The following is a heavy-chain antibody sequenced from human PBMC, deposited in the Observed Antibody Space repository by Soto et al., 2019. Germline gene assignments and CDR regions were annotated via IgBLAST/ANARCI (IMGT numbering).Heavy chain of an antibody. V-gene: IGHV1-8*01. J-gene: IGHJ3*02. CDR3: AKRRGYGSGGKDAFDI. D-gene: IGHD3-10*01. CDR1: GYTFTAYD. Sequence: QVQLVQSGAEVRKPGASVKVSCQASGYTFTAYDINWVRQATGQGLEWMGWMNPNSGNTGYAQKFQDRGTMTRSTSISTAYMELSRLRSEDTAVYYCAKRRGYGSGGKDAFDIWGQGTLVTVSS. CDR2: MNPNSGNT.